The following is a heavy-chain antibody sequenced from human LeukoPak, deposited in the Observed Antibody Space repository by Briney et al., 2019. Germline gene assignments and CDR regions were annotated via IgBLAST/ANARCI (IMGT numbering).Heavy chain of an antibody. CDR1: GFTFSSYA. CDR3: AGGSTLYPDI. V-gene: IGHV3-30*04. J-gene: IGHJ3*02. CDR2: ISYDGSNK. Sequence: GGSLRLSCAASGFTFSSYAMHWVRQAPGKGLEWVAVISYDGSNKYYADSVKGRFTISRDNSKNTLYLQMNSLRAEDTAVYYCAGGSTLYPDIWGQGTMVTVSS.